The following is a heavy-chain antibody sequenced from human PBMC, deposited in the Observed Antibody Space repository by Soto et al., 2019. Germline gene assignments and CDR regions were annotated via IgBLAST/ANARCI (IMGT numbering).Heavy chain of an antibody. Sequence: ASVKVSCKASVYTFTSYDISWVRQAPGQRLEWMGWINAGNGNTKYSQKFQGRVTITRDTSASTAYMELSSLRSEDTAVYYCARDLGGWPDYWGQGTLVTVSS. CDR3: ARDLGGWPDY. CDR2: INAGNGNT. CDR1: VYTFTSYD. J-gene: IGHJ4*02. D-gene: IGHD2-15*01. V-gene: IGHV1-3*01.